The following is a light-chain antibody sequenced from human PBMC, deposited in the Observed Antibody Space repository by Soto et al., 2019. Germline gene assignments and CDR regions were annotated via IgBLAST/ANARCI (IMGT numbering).Light chain of an antibody. J-gene: IGKJ5*01. CDR2: GAS. V-gene: IGKV1-39*01. Sequence: DIQMTQSPSSLSASVGDKVTITCRASHSISPYLNWYQHKPGKAPKLLIFGASNLESGVPSRFSGSGSGTEFTLSISSLQPEDFATYYCQQGYSTTPITFGQGTRLEIK. CDR3: QQGYSTTPIT. CDR1: HSISPY.